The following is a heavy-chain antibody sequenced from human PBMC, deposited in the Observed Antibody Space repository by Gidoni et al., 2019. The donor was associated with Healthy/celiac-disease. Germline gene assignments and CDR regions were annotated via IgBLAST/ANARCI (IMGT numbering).Heavy chain of an antibody. V-gene: IGHV3-23*01. J-gene: IGHJ4*02. D-gene: IGHD2-15*01. CDR3: ANLEGENEDIVVVVAATPRLFDY. Sequence: EVQLLESGGGLVQPGGSLRLSCAASGFTFSSYAMSWVRQAPGKGLEWVSAISGSGGSTYYADSVKGRFTISRDNSKNTLYLQMNSLRAEDTAVYYCANLEGENEDIVVVVAATPRLFDYWGQGTLVTVSS. CDR2: ISGSGGST. CDR1: GFTFSSYA.